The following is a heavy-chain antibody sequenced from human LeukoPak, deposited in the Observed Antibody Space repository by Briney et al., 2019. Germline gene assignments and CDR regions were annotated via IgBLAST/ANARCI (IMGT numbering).Heavy chain of an antibody. V-gene: IGHV1-69*04. CDR1: GGTFSSYA. Sequence: SVKVSCKASGGTFSSYAISWVRQAPGQGLEWMGRIIPILGIANYAQKFQGRVTITADKSTSTAYMELSSLRSEDTAVYYCARAYEHDYYYYGMDVWGQGTTVTVSS. CDR3: ARAYEHDYYYYGMDV. CDR2: IIPILGIA. J-gene: IGHJ6*02. D-gene: IGHD2-21*01.